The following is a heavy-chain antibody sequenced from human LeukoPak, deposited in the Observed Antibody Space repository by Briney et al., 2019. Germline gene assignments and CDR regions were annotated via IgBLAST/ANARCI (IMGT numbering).Heavy chain of an antibody. D-gene: IGHD3-9*01. CDR2: ISSSSSYT. CDR1: GFTFSDYY. V-gene: IGHV3-11*06. CDR3: ASSSYDILTGYYQGGDAFDI. Sequence: GGSLRLSCAASGFTFSDYYMSWIRQAPGKGLEWVSYISSSSSYTNYADSVKGRFTISRDNAKNSLYLQMNSLRTEDTAVYYCASSSYDILTGYYQGGDAFDIWGQGTMVTVYS. J-gene: IGHJ3*02.